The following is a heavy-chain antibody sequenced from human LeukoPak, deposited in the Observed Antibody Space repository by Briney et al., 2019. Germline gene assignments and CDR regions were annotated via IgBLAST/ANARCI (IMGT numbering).Heavy chain of an antibody. J-gene: IGHJ4*02. CDR3: AREGGYCGGDCFDY. D-gene: IGHD2-21*01. Sequence: PGGSLRPSCAASGFTFSSYTMNWVRQAPGKGLEWVSIISSGSSYVHYADSVKGRFTISRDNAKNSLYLQMNSLRAEDTALYYCAREGGYCGGDCFDYWGQGTLVTVSS. CDR2: ISSGSSYV. CDR1: GFTFSSYT. V-gene: IGHV3-21*04.